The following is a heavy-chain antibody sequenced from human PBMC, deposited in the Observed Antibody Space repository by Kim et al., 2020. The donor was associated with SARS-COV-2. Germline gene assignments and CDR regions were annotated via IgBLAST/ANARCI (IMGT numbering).Heavy chain of an antibody. CDR3: ARVGDSHAANWFDP. D-gene: IGHD1-26*01. V-gene: IGHV3-21*01. CDR2: ISSSSSYI. J-gene: IGHJ5*02. Sequence: GGSLRLSCAASGFTFSSYSMNWVRQAPGKGLEWVSSISSSSSYIYYADSVKGRFTISRDNAKNSLYLQMNSLRAEDTAVYYCARVGDSHAANWFDPWGQGTLVTVSS. CDR1: GFTFSSYS.